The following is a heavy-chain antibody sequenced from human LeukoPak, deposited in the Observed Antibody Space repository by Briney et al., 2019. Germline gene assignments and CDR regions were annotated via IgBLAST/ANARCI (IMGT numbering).Heavy chain of an antibody. Sequence: GGSLRLSCAASGFTFSSYWMTWVRQAPGKGLEWVANIKQDGSDKYYVDSVKGRFSISRDNAKNSLYLQMNSLRAEDTAVYYCAREPYYYDSSGHDYWGQGTLVTVSA. CDR1: GFTFSSYW. CDR3: AREPYYYDSSGHDY. J-gene: IGHJ4*02. V-gene: IGHV3-7*01. CDR2: IKQDGSDK. D-gene: IGHD3-22*01.